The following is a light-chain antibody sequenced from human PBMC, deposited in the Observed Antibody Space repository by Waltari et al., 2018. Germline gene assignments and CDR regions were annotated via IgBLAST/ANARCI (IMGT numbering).Light chain of an antibody. CDR3: CSYAGSYILV. CDR1: SSAVGGYNY. J-gene: IGLJ2*01. Sequence: QSALTQPRSVSGSPGQSVNISCTGTSSAVGGYNYVSWYQQHPGKAPKLMLYDVNKRASGVPDRFSGSKSGDTASLTISGLQAEDEADFYCCSYAGSYILVFGGGTKLTVL. CDR2: DVN. V-gene: IGLV2-11*01.